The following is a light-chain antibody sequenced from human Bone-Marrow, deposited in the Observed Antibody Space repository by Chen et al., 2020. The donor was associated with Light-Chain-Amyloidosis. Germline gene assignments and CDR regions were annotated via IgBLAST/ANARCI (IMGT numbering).Light chain of an antibody. J-gene: IGLJ2*01. V-gene: IGLV3-25*03. CDR3: QSADSSGTYEVI. CDR2: RDT. CDR1: DLPTKY. Sequence: SYELTQPPSVSVSPGQTARITCSGDDLPTKYAYWYQQKQGQAPVLVIHRDTERPSGISVRFSGSSSGTTATLTISVVQAEDEADYHCQSADSSGTYEVIFGGGTKLTVL.